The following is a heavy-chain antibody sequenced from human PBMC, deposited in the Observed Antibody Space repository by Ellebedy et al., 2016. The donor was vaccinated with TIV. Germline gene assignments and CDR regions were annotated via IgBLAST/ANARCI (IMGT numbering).Heavy chain of an antibody. J-gene: IGHJ2*01. CDR1: GGSISSYY. V-gene: IGHV4-59*01. D-gene: IGHD3-3*01. CDR3: ASGGRGRSGYYWDFDL. CDR2: IYYSGTT. Sequence: MPSETLSLTCNVSGGSISSYYWSWIRQPPGKGLEWIGYIYYSGTTNYNPSLKSRVTISVDTSKSYFSLKLSPVTAADTAVYYCASGGRGRSGYYWDFDLWGRGTLVTVSS.